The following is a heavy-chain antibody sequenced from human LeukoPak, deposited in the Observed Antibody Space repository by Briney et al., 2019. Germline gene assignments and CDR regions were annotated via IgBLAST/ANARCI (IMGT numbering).Heavy chain of an antibody. D-gene: IGHD3-16*01. CDR1: GFTFSSHA. CDR3: VKEGEAGNAPYSWFDP. CDR2: ISGSGGST. J-gene: IGHJ5*02. Sequence: QPGGSLRLSCAASGFTFSSHAMSWVRQAPGKGLEWVSAISGSGGSTYYADSVKGRFTISRDNSKNTLYLQMNSLRAEDTAVYYCVKEGEAGNAPYSWFDPWGQGTLVTVSS. V-gene: IGHV3-23*01.